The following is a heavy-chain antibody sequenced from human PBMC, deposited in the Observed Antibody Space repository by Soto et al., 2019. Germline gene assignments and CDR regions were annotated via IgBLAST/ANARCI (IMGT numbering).Heavy chain of an antibody. CDR2: ISGHNGNT. V-gene: IGHV1-18*04. J-gene: IGHJ5*02. Sequence: QVQLVQSGDEVKKPGASVKVSCKASGYAFTNYGISWVRQAPGQGRHGMGWISGHNGNTLYAHNLRGRVTMTIDTSTSTAYMELRSLRFDDTAMYYCVRDWQLSPWGQGTLVTVSS. CDR3: VRDWQLSP. CDR1: GYAFTNYG. D-gene: IGHD1-1*01.